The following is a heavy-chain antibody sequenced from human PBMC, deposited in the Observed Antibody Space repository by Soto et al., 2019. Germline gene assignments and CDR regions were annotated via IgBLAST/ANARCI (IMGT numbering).Heavy chain of an antibody. V-gene: IGHV1-69*06. Sequence: QVHLVQSGTEVRKPGSSVTVSCKVSGGTFSTYTMSWVRQAPGQGLQWMGGITPILRETTYAQNFQGRVFITADISATTAYMELSDLTSEDTAMYYCGRLPRFSFPTSDSLDQWGQGTRVNVSS. J-gene: IGHJ4*02. CDR3: GRLPRFSFPTSDSLDQ. D-gene: IGHD5-18*01. CDR1: GGTFSTYT. CDR2: ITPILRET.